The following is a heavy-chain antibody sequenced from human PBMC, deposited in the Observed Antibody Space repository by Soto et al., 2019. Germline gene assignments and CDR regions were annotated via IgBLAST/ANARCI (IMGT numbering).Heavy chain of an antibody. V-gene: IGHV3-21*02. CDR2: ISSGSSYI. Sequence: DVQLEESGGGLVKPGGSLRLSCVASEFTFSVYSMNWVRQAPGKGLEWVSSISSGSSYIYYADSVKGRFTISRDNDKSTRFMDMNSVRFDDTHVYSCTGDRVKIREGYYDYCGMDVGGQGTAVTVSS. CDR3: TGDRVKIREGYYDYCGMDV. J-gene: IGHJ6*02. D-gene: IGHD3-10*01. CDR1: EFTFSVYS.